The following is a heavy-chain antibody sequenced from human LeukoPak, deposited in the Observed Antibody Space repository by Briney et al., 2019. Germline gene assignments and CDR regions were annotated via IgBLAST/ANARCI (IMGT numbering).Heavy chain of an antibody. CDR2: INHSGST. Sequence: SETLSLTCAVYGGSFSGYYWSWIRQPPGKGLEWIGEINHSGSTNYNPSLKSRLTISVDTSKNQFSLKLSSVTAADTAVYYCARATTYYYDTSDYYILDYWGQGTLVTVSS. CDR3: ARATTYYYDTSDYYILDY. J-gene: IGHJ4*02. CDR1: GGSFSGYY. D-gene: IGHD3-22*01. V-gene: IGHV4-34*01.